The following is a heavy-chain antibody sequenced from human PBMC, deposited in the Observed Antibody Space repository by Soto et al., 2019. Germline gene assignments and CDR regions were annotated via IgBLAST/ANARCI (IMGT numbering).Heavy chain of an antibody. CDR1: GFTFSSYA. CDR3: AKDQSSSSWYYFDY. D-gene: IGHD6-13*01. V-gene: IGHV3-23*01. J-gene: IGHJ4*02. Sequence: GGSLRLSCVASGFTFSSYAMSWVRQAPGKGLEWVSAISGSGGSTYYADSVKGRFTISRDNSKNTLYLQMNSLRAEDTAVYYCAKDQSSSSWYYFDYWGQGTLVTVSS. CDR2: ISGSGGST.